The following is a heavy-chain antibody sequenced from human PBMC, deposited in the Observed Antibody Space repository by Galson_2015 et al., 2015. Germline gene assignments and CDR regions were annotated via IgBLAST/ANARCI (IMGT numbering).Heavy chain of an antibody. CDR2: ICYRSKRWN. V-gene: IGHV6-1*01. J-gene: IGHJ4*02. Sequence: CASSGHRGPTLGASWNWIRQSASRGREWPGRICYRSKRWNDYAVSMKRRITINPDTSKNQFSLQLDTYTPEDTAVYSGASDTREDFDDWGQGALVTVSS. CDR1: GHRGPTLGAS. D-gene: IGHD2-2*01. CDR3: ASDTREDFDD.